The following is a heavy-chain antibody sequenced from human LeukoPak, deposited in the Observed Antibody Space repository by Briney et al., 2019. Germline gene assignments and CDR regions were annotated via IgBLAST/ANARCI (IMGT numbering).Heavy chain of an antibody. J-gene: IGHJ4*02. CDR1: GFTLSDYY. Sequence: PGGSLTLSCVPSGFTLSDYYMSWIRQAPGKGQEWVSYISNSGSTIYYADYVKGGFTISRDNAKNSLYLQINSLRAEDAAVYYCASDQGWLQFDYWGQGALATVSS. CDR3: ASDQGWLQFDY. D-gene: IGHD5-24*01. CDR2: ISNSGSTI. V-gene: IGHV3-11*04.